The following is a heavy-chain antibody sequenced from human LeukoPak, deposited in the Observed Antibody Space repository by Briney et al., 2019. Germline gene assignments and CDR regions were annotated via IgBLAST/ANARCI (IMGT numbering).Heavy chain of an antibody. J-gene: IGHJ4*02. CDR2: IIPIFGTA. V-gene: IGHV1-69*06. CDR1: GGTFSSYA. CDR3: ASRELGYCSGGSCSLDFDY. Sequence: SVKVSCKASGGTFSSYAISWVRQAPGEGLEWMGGIIPIFGTANYAQKFQGRVTITADKSTSTAYMELSSLRSEDTAVYYCASRELGYCSGGSCSLDFDYWGQGTLVTVSS. D-gene: IGHD2-15*01.